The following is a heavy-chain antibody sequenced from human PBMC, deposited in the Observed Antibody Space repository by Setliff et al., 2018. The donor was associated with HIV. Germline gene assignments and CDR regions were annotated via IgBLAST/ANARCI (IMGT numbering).Heavy chain of an antibody. CDR3: ARESGYDYPHDAFDI. Sequence: GGSLRLSCAASGFTFSSYWMSWVRQAPGKGLEWVANIKQDGSEKYYVDSVKGRFTISRDNAKNSLYLPMNSLRAEDTAVYYCARESGYDYPHDAFDIWGQGTMVTVSS. J-gene: IGHJ3*02. V-gene: IGHV3-7*01. CDR1: GFTFSSYW. D-gene: IGHD5-12*01. CDR2: IKQDGSEK.